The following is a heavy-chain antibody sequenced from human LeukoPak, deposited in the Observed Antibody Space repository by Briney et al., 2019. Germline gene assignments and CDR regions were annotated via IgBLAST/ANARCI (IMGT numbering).Heavy chain of an antibody. V-gene: IGHV3-20*04. CDR2: INWNGGST. D-gene: IGHD1-14*01. CDR1: GFTFSSYG. J-gene: IGHJ6*03. CDR3: ARVCHPRYYYYYMDV. Sequence: GGSLRLSCAASGFTFSSYGMHWVRQAPGKGLEWVSGINWNGGSTGYADSVKGRFTISRDNAKNSLYLQMNSLRAEDTALYYCARVCHPRYYYYYMDVWGKGTTVTVSS.